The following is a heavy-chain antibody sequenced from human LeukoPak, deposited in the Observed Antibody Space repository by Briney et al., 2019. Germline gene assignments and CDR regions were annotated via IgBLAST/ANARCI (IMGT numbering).Heavy chain of an antibody. CDR1: GFTFSSYW. J-gene: IGHJ6*03. V-gene: IGHV3-7*01. CDR3: VRGPVHAIYYYYYMDV. CDR2: IKHDGSEE. Sequence: GGSLRLSCAASGFTFSSYWMTWVRQAPGKGLEWVANIKHDGSEEDYVGSVKGRFTMSRDNAKMSLYLQMNSLRVEDSAVYYCVRGPVHAIYYYYYMDVWGNGTAVTVSS.